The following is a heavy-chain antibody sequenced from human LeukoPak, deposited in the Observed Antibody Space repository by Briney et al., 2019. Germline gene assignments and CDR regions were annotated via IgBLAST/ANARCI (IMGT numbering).Heavy chain of an antibody. CDR2: ISAYNGNT. CDR1: GYTFTSYG. J-gene: IGHJ6*03. CDR3: ARAPITMVRGVIIKYYYYYYYMDV. D-gene: IGHD3-10*01. Sequence: ASVKVSCKASGYTFTSYGISWVRQAPGQGLEWMGWISAYNGNTNYAQKLQGRVTMTTDTSTSTAYMEPRSLRSDDTAVYYCARAPITMVRGVIIKYYYYYYYMDVWGKGTTVTVSS. V-gene: IGHV1-18*01.